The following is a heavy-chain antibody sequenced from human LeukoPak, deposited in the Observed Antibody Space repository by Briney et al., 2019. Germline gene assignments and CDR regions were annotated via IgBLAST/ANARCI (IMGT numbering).Heavy chain of an antibody. V-gene: IGHV3-33*01. J-gene: IGHJ4*02. CDR3: ARYCSGGTCYVGLI. CDR1: GFTFSTYG. Sequence: GRSLRLFCAASGFTFSTYGTHWVRQAPGKGLEWGAVIRSDGSSEYYADSVKGRFIISRDNSKNTLYLQMNSLRAEDTAVYYCARYCSGGTCYVGLIWGQGTLVTVSS. D-gene: IGHD2-15*01. CDR2: IRSDGSSE.